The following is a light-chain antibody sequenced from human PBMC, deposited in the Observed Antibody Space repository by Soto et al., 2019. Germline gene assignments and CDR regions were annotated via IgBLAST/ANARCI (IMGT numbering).Light chain of an antibody. CDR1: SSDVGGYNY. CDR3: SSYAGDYTYV. Sequence: QSVLTQPASVSGSPGQSITISCTGTSSDVGGYNYVSWYQQHPGKAPKLMIYEVSNRPSGVSNRFSGSKSGNTASLTISGLQAEDEADYYCSSYAGDYTYVFGIGTKVTVL. J-gene: IGLJ1*01. V-gene: IGLV2-14*01. CDR2: EVS.